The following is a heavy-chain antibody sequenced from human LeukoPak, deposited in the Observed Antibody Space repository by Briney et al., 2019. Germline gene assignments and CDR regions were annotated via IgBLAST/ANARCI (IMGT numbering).Heavy chain of an antibody. CDR3: ARARDTAMVNGGDY. Sequence: SVKVSCKASGGTFSSYAISWVRQAPGQGLEWMGRIIPIFGLANYAQKFQGRVTITADKVTSTAYMKLSSLRSEDTAVYYCARARDTAMVNGGDYWGQETLVTVSS. CDR2: IIPIFGLA. CDR1: GGTFSSYA. J-gene: IGHJ4*02. V-gene: IGHV1-69*04. D-gene: IGHD5-18*01.